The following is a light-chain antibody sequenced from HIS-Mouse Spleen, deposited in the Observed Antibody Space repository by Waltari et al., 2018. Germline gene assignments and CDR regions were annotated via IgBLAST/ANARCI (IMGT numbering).Light chain of an antibody. V-gene: IGKV1-9*01. CDR1: QGISSY. CDR2: AAS. Sequence: DIQLTQSPSFLSASVGDRVTITCRASQGISSYLAWYQQKPGKAPKLLIYAASTLQSGVPSRFSGSGSGTEFTLTISSLQHEDFATYYCQQLNSYPYTFGQGTKLEIK. CDR3: QQLNSYPYT. J-gene: IGKJ2*01.